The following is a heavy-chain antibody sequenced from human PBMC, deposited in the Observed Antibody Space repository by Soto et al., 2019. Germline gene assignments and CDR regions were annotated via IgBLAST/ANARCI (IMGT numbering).Heavy chain of an antibody. CDR3: ATTAAETAGIWFDP. Sequence: QLQLLESGPGLVKPSETLSLTCTVSGDSLRSRSYYWGWVRQPPGKGLEWIGSIHDSGTTFYNPSLKSRVTISGDPSKSQFYLTMNSVTAADTAVYYCATTAAETAGIWFDPWGQGTLVTVSS. CDR1: GDSLRSRSYY. D-gene: IGHD6-13*01. CDR2: IHDSGTT. J-gene: IGHJ5*02. V-gene: IGHV4-39*01.